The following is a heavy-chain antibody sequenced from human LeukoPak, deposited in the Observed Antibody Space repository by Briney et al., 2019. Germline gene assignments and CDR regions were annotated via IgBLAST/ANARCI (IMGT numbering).Heavy chain of an antibody. CDR3: ARDYYDSSGYYYPAYYFDY. J-gene: IGHJ4*02. D-gene: IGHD3-22*01. CDR1: GYTFTGYY. Sequence: ASVKVSCKASGYTFTGYYMHWVRQAPGQGLEWMGWINPNSGGTNYAQKFQGRVTMTRDTSISTAYMELSRLRSDDTAVYYCARDYYDSSGYYYPAYYFDYWGQGTLVTVSS. CDR2: INPNSGGT. V-gene: IGHV1-2*02.